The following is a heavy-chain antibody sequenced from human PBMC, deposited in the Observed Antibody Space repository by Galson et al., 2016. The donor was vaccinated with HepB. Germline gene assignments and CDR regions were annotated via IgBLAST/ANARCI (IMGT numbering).Heavy chain of an antibody. CDR3: ARLYGDVTLFDY. CDR2: IKPDGSGG. CDR1: GFTFDDYA. D-gene: IGHD4-17*01. V-gene: IGHV3-7*03. J-gene: IGHJ4*02. Sequence: SLRLSCAASGFTFDDYAMHWVRQVSGKGLEWVANIKPDGSGGYFLDSLKGRFTVSRDNAKNSLYLQMNSLRVDDTAVYYCARLYGDVTLFDYRGQGTLVTVSS.